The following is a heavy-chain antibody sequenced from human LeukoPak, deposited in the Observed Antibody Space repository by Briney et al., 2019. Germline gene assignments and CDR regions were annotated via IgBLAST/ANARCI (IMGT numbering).Heavy chain of an antibody. CDR2: ISAYNGNT. CDR1: GYTFTSYG. CDR3: ARAGSSGWYKTYYYMDV. D-gene: IGHD6-19*01. V-gene: IGHV1-18*01. J-gene: IGHJ6*03. Sequence: ASVKVSCKASGYTFTSYGISWVRQAPGQGLEWMGWISAYNGNTNYAQKLQGRVTMTTDTSTSTAYMELRSLRSDDTAAYYCARAGSSGWYKTYYYMDVWGKGTTVTVSS.